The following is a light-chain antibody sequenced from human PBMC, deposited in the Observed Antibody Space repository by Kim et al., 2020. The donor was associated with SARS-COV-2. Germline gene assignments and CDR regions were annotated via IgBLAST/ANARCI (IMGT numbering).Light chain of an antibody. Sequence: ATVGDGVSINWRASQGIRNALGWYQQKPGKAPIRLIYAASSLQSGVPSRFSGSGSGTEFTLTISSLQHEEFATYYCLQHNSYPWTFGQGTKVDIK. CDR1: QGIRNA. CDR3: LQHNSYPWT. CDR2: AAS. V-gene: IGKV1-17*01. J-gene: IGKJ1*01.